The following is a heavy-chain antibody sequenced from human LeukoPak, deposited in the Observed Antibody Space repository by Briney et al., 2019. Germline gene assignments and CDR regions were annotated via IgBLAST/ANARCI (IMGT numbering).Heavy chain of an antibody. Sequence: PSETLSLTCTVSGGPISSCYWSWIRQPPGKGLGWIGYIYYSGSTNYTPSLKSRFTISGDTSKNQLSLKLSSVTAADTAVYYCARAEQQLVPDAFDIWGQGTMVTVSS. CDR3: ARAEQQLVPDAFDI. V-gene: IGHV4-59*12. CDR1: GGPISSCY. J-gene: IGHJ3*02. CDR2: IYYSGST. D-gene: IGHD6-13*01.